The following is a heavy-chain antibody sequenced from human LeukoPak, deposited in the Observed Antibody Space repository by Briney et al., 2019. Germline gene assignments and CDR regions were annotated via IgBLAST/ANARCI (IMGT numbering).Heavy chain of an antibody. CDR1: GFTFSSYW. D-gene: IGHD6-6*01. V-gene: IGHV3-21*01. J-gene: IGHJ4*02. CDR2: ISSSSSYI. Sequence: PGGSLRLSCAASGFTFSSYWMSWVRQAPGKGLEWVSSISSSSSYIYYADSVKGRFTISRDNAKNSLYLQMNSLRAEDTAVYYCARETDYGSSSSGFDYWGQGTLVTVSS. CDR3: ARETDYGSSSSGFDY.